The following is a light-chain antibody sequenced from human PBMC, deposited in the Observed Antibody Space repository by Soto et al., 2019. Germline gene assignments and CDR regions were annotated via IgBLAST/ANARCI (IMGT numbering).Light chain of an antibody. J-gene: IGKJ1*01. Sequence: DIQMTQSPSTLSACVGDRVTITCRASQSIDRWLAWYQQKPGKAPKVLIWDATTLHRGVPSRFSGSRSGTEFTLTISSLQPDDFATYYCQQYETFSGTFGPGTKVDIK. V-gene: IGKV1-5*01. CDR1: QSIDRW. CDR3: QQYETFSGT. CDR2: DAT.